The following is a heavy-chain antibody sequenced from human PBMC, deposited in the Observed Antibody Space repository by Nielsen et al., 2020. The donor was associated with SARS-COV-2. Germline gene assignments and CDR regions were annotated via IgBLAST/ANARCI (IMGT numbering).Heavy chain of an antibody. CDR3: ARNQLSIAAAGSLDY. V-gene: IGHV3-21*01. Sequence: GGSLRLSCAASGFTFSSYSMNWVRQAPGKGLEWVSSISSSSSYIYYADSVKGRFTISRDNAKNSLYLQMNSLRAEDTAVYYCARNQLSIAAAGSLDYWGQGTLVTVSS. J-gene: IGHJ4*02. D-gene: IGHD6-13*01. CDR1: GFTFSSYS. CDR2: ISSSSSYI.